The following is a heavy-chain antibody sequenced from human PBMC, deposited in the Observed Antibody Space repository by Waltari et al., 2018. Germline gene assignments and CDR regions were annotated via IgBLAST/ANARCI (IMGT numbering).Heavy chain of an antibody. J-gene: IGHJ6*02. CDR2: IKSRSDGGIG. Sequence: VQLVESGGGSVKPGGSLRLSCTASGFNINDAWMSWVRQAAGKGREWVGHIKSRSDGGIGEYAAPVKGRFAISRDDSKNTVWLQRDSLKTEDTAVYYCATNHLVRGSHWSYGMDVWGQGTTVTVSS. V-gene: IGHV3-15*01. CDR3: ATNHLVRGSHWSYGMDV. D-gene: IGHD3-10*01. CDR1: GFNINDAW.